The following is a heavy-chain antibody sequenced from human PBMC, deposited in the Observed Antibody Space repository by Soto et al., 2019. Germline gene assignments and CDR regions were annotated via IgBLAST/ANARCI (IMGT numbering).Heavy chain of an antibody. Sequence: GGSLRLSCAASGFTFISYGMHWVLQAPCKGLEWVAVIWYDGSNKYYADSVKGRFTISRDNSKNTLYLQMNSLRAEDTAVYYCARDALYSSSLYISDLGWFDLWGQGTLVTVSS. CDR2: IWYDGSNK. V-gene: IGHV3-33*01. CDR3: ARDALYSSSLYISDLGWFDL. CDR1: GFTFISYG. J-gene: IGHJ5*02. D-gene: IGHD6-13*01.